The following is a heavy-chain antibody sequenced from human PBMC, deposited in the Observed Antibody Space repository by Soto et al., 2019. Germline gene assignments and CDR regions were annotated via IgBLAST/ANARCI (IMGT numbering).Heavy chain of an antibody. V-gene: IGHV3-23*01. J-gene: IGHJ4*02. Sequence: EVQLLESGGGLVQLGGSLGLSFEALGLTLSTNARSWVARLQGRGLGWASGIGGGTGATYNADSVKGRFIISRDNSKNTLYLQMNNLSVEDTAVYYCAKNAMSTVTRRGQYFDSWGQGTLVTVSS. CDR1: GLTLSTNA. D-gene: IGHD4-17*01. CDR3: AKNAMSTVTRRGQYFDS. CDR2: IGGGTGAT.